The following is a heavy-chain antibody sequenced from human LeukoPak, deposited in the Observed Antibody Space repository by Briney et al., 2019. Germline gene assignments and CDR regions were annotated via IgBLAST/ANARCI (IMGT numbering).Heavy chain of an antibody. CDR3: ASSGYSSGWYFADAFDI. CDR2: IYYSGST. D-gene: IGHD6-19*01. CDR1: GGSISSGGYY. V-gene: IGHV4-31*03. J-gene: IGHJ3*02. Sequence: PSETLSLTCTVSGGSISSGGYYWSWIRQHPGKGLEWIGYIYYSGSTYYNPSLKSRVTISVDTSKNQFSLKLSSVTAADTAVYYCASSGYSSGWYFADAFDIWGQGTMVTVSS.